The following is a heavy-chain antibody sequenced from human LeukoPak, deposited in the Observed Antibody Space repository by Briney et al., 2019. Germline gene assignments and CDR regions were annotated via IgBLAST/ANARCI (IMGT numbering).Heavy chain of an antibody. D-gene: IGHD2-15*01. Sequence: SETLSLTCTVSGGSISSHYWSWIRQPAGKGLEWIGRIYTSGSTNYNPSLKSRVTMSVDTSKNQFSLKLSSVTAADTAVYYCAREPIVVVVAATQGYWFDPWGQGTLVTVSS. CDR2: IYTSGST. CDR3: AREPIVVVVAATQGYWFDP. J-gene: IGHJ5*02. CDR1: GGSISSHY. V-gene: IGHV4-4*07.